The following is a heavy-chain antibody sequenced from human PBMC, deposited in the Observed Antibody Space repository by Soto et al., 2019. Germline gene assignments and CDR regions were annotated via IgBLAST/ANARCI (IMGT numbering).Heavy chain of an antibody. Sequence: AASVKVSCKASGGTFSSYTISWVRQAPGQGLEWMGRIIPILGIANYAQKFQGRVTITADKSTSTAYMELSSLRSEDTAVYYCARLLVAATVTPYDAFDIWGQGTMVTVSS. J-gene: IGHJ3*02. CDR2: IIPILGIA. CDR1: GGTFSSYT. V-gene: IGHV1-69*02. CDR3: ARLLVAATVTPYDAFDI. D-gene: IGHD4-17*01.